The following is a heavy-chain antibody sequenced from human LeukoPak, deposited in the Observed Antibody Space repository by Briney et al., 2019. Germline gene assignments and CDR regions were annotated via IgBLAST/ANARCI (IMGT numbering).Heavy chain of an antibody. V-gene: IGHV4-39*01. J-gene: IGHJ4*02. CDR1: GGSISSYY. CDR2: IYYSGST. CDR3: ARLVAYCSSTSCSFDY. D-gene: IGHD2-2*01. Sequence: PSETLSLTCTVSGGSISSYYWGWIRQPPGKGLEWIGSIYYSGSTYYNPSLKSRVTISVDTSRNQLSLKLSSVTAADTAVYYRARLVAYCSSTSCSFDYWGQGTLVTVSS.